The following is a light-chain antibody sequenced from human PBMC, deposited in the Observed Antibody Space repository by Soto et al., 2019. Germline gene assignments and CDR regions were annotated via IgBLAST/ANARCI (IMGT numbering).Light chain of an antibody. V-gene: IGKV1-6*01. CDR3: QQYSHLIT. CDR2: AAS. J-gene: IGKJ5*01. CDR1: QGIRND. Sequence: QMTPYPSSPSASVGDRVTITCRASQGIRNDLGWYQQKPGKAPKLLIYAASSLQSGVPSRFSGSGSGTDFTFTISSLQPEDIATYYCQQYSHLITFGQGTRLEI.